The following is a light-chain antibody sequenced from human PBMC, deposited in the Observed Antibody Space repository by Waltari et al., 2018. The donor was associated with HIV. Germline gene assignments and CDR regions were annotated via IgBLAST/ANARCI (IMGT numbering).Light chain of an antibody. CDR3: QSWDSNFYV. CDR2: GDY. J-gene: IGLJ1*01. Sequence: SYDLTQPPFVSVSPGQTASISCSGDRWGEKYVFWYEQKSGHSPVSVIYGDYKRPPGIRERFSGPRAGDTATLTISGAQAMDEANYYCQSWDSNFYVFGTGTKVTVL. CDR1: RWGEKY. V-gene: IGLV3-1*01.